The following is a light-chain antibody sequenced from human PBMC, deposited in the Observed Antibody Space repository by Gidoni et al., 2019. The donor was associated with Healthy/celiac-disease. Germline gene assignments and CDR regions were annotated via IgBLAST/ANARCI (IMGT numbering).Light chain of an antibody. Sequence: EIVLTQSPATLSLSPGERATLSCRASQSVSSYLAGYQQKPGQAPRLLLYDASNRATGIPARFSGSGSGPDFPLTISSLEPEDFAVYYCQPRSNWPRTFGQGTKVEIK. CDR1: QSVSSY. J-gene: IGKJ1*01. V-gene: IGKV3-11*01. CDR3: QPRSNWPRT. CDR2: DAS.